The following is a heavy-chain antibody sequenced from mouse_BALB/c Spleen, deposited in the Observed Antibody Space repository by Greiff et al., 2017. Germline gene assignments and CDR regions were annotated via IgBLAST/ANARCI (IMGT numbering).Heavy chain of an antibody. D-gene: IGHD4-1*01. CDR1: GYTFTSYY. J-gene: IGHJ1*01. CDR3: TRGGANWDWYFDV. Sequence: QVHVKQSGAELVKPGASVKLSCKASGYTFTSYYMYWVKQRPGQGLEWIGEINPSNGGTNFNEKFKSKATLTVDKSSSTAYMQLSSLTSEDSAVYYCTRGGANWDWYFDVWGAGTTVTVSS. V-gene: IGHV1S81*02. CDR2: INPSNGGT.